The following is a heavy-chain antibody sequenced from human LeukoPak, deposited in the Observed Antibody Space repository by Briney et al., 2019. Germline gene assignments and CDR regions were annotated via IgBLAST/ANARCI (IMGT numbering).Heavy chain of an antibody. J-gene: IGHJ4*02. CDR2: IYYNANSFNKPSGDP. CDR3: ARGTTSSRYINTFDY. D-gene: IGHD6-13*01. CDR1: GGLINNYY. V-gene: IGHV4-59*01. Sequence: PSETLSLTCTVSGGLINNYYWTWIRQPPGKGLEWVGNIYYNANSFNKPSGDPNYNPSLNSRVTISMDASNSQFSLKLTSVTAADAAVYYCARGTTSSRYINTFDYWGQGTLVTVSS.